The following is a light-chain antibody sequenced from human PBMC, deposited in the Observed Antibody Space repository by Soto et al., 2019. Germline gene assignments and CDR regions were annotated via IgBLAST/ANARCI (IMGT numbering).Light chain of an antibody. V-gene: IGKV3-20*01. CDR2: GAS. CDR3: QQYGSSPQRT. Sequence: EIVLTQSPGTLSLSAGERATLSCRASQSVSSSYLAWYQQKPGQAPRLLIYGASSRATGIPDRFSGSGSGTDFTLTISRLEPEDFAVYYCQQYGSSPQRTFGQGTKVDTK. CDR1: QSVSSSY. J-gene: IGKJ1*01.